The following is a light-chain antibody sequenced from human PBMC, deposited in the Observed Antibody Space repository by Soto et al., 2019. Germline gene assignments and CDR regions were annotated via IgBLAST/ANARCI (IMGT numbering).Light chain of an antibody. V-gene: IGLV1-44*01. CDR2: RDY. J-gene: IGLJ3*02. CDR1: GSNIGTYT. CDR3: AAWDDSLNGVV. Sequence: QSALTQPPSASGTPGQRVTISCSGSGSNIGTYTANWYQQLPGTAPRLLFYRDYQRPSWVPARFSASKTGTSASLAISGLQSEDEADYYCAAWDDSLNGVVFGGGTKVTVL.